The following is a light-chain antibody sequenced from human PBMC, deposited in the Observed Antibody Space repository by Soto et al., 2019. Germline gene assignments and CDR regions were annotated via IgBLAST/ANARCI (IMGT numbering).Light chain of an antibody. CDR1: QSVSSSY. Sequence: EILLTQSPGTLSLSPGERATLSCRASQSVSSSYLAWYQQKPGQAPRLLISGASNRATGIPDRFSGSGSGTDFTLTFSRLEPEDFAVYYCQQYDYLITFGQGTRLEIK. CDR2: GAS. J-gene: IGKJ5*01. CDR3: QQYDYLIT. V-gene: IGKV3-20*01.